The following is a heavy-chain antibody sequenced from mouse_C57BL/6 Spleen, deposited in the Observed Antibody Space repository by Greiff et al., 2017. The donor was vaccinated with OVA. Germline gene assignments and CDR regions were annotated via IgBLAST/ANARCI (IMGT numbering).Heavy chain of an antibody. CDR2: IDPSDSET. D-gene: IGHD1-1*01. Sequence: QVQLKQPGAELVRPGSSVKLSCKASGYTFTSYWMHWVKQRPIQGLEWIGNIDPSDSETHYNQKFKDKATLTVDKSSSTAYMQLSSLTSEDSAVYYCARRPVVSYWYFDVWGTGTTVTVSS. J-gene: IGHJ1*03. V-gene: IGHV1-52*01. CDR1: GYTFTSYW. CDR3: ARRPVVSYWYFDV.